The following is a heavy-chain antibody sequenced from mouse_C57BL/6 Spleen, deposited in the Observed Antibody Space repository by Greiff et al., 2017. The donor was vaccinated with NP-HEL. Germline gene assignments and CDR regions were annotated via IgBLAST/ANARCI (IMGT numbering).Heavy chain of an antibody. CDR3: ALLRYRGYAMDY. V-gene: IGHV1-82*01. Sequence: QVQLQQSGPELVKPGASVKISCKASGYAFSSSWMNWVKQRPGKGLEWIGRIYPGDGDTNYNGKFKGKATLTADKSSSTAYMQLSSLTSEDSAVYFCALLRYRGYAMDYWGQGTSVTVSS. D-gene: IGHD1-1*01. J-gene: IGHJ4*01. CDR1: GYAFSSSW. CDR2: IYPGDGDT.